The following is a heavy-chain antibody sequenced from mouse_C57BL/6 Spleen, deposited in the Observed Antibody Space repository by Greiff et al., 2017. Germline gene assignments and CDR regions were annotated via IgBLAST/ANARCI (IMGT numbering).Heavy chain of an antibody. J-gene: IGHJ2*01. V-gene: IGHV5-16*01. Sequence: EVQRVESEGGLVQPGSSMKLSCTASGFTFSDYYMAWVRQVPEKGLEWVANINYDGSSTYYLDSLKSRFIISRDNAKNILYLQMSSLKSEDTATYYCARAFYGVDYWGQGTTLSVSS. CDR3: ARAFYGVDY. CDR2: INYDGSST. CDR1: GFTFSDYY. D-gene: IGHD1-2*01.